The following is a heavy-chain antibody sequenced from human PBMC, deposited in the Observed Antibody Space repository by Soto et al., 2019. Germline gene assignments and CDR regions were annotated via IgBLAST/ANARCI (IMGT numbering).Heavy chain of an antibody. D-gene: IGHD5-12*01. CDR3: AKIVATDAFDI. CDR1: GFTFSSYG. J-gene: IGHJ3*02. V-gene: IGHV3-30*18. CDR2: ISYDGSNK. Sequence: VQLVESGGGLVKLGGSLRLSCAASGFTFSSYGMHWVRQAPGKGLEWVAVISYDGSNKYYADSVKGRFTISRDNSKNTLYLQMNSLRAEDTAVYYCAKIVATDAFDIWGQGTMVTVSS.